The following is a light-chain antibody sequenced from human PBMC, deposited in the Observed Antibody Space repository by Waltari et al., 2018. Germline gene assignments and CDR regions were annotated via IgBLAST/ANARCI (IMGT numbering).Light chain of an antibody. J-gene: IGKJ4*01. CDR3: QQRRNWPLT. CDR1: QSLSNY. Sequence: DIVLTQSPATLSLSPGEIATLSCRSSQSLSNYLAWYQQKPGRVPRRLISDTSNRATGIPARFSGSGFGTDFTLTISSLEPEDFAVYYCQQRRNWPLTFGGGTKVEIK. CDR2: DTS. V-gene: IGKV3-11*01.